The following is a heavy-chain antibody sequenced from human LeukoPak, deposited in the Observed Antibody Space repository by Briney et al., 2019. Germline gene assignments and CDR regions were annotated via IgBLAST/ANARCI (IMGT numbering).Heavy chain of an antibody. CDR2: ISGSGGST. CDR1: GFTFSSYA. CDR3: ARGSSIAVAGDY. Sequence: GSLRLSCAASGFTFSSYAMSWVRQAPGKGLEWVSAISGSGGSTYYADSVKGRFTISRDNSKNTLYLQMNSLRAEDTAVYYCARGSSIAVAGDYWGQGTLVTVSS. D-gene: IGHD6-19*01. V-gene: IGHV3-23*01. J-gene: IGHJ4*02.